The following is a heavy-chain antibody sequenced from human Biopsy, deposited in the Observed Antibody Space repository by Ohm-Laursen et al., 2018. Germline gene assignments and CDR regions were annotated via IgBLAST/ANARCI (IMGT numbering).Heavy chain of an antibody. CDR2: INPDSGGT. CDR1: AYTLTDYY. V-gene: IGHV1-2*02. CDR3: ARVGFSSTWPPDRHDVFDI. J-gene: IGHJ3*02. Sequence: VASVKVSCKASAYTLTDYYLHWVRQAPGQGLEWMGWINPDSGGTNYAQKFQGRVTMTRDTSISTVQMELSSLRSDDTAVYYCARVGFSSTWPPDRHDVFDIWGQGTMVTVSS. D-gene: IGHD6-13*01.